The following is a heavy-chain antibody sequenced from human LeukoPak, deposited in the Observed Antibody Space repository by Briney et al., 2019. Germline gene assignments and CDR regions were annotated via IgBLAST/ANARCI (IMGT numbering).Heavy chain of an antibody. CDR1: GFTFSSYY. CDR2: ISYDGGIK. Sequence: PGRSLRLSCAASGFTFSSYYMHWVRQAPGKGLEWVALISYDGGIKYHGDSVRGRFTTSRDNSENTLYLHMNSLRPEDTAVYYCAKGGAQKTLRWGMDYWGQGTLVTVSS. V-gene: IGHV3-30*18. D-gene: IGHD4-23*01. CDR3: AKGGAQKTLRWGMDY. J-gene: IGHJ4*02.